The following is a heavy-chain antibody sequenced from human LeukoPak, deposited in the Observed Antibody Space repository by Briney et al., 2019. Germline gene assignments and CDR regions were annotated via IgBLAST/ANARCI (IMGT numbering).Heavy chain of an antibody. CDR2: FDPEDGET. D-gene: IGHD6-19*01. V-gene: IGHV1-24*01. CDR3: ATDPHSSGWYYYDY. J-gene: IGHJ4*02. Sequence: ASVKVSCKVSGYTLTELSMHWVRRAPGKGLEWMGGFDPEDGETIYAQKFQGRVTMTEDTSTDTAYMELSSLRSEDTAVYYCATDPHSSGWYYYDYWGQGTLVTVSS. CDR1: GYTLTELS.